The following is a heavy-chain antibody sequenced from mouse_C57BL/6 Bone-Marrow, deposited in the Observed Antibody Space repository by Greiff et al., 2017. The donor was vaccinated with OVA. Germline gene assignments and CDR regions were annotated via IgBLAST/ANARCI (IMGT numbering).Heavy chain of an antibody. CDR3: ASGPLDY. V-gene: IGHV1-7*01. Sequence: QVQLLQSGAELAKPGASVKLSCTASGYTFTSYWMHWVKQRPGQGLEWIGYINPSSGYTKYTSKFKGKATLTADKSSSTAYMQLSSLTSEDSAVYYCASGPLDYWGQGTTLTVSS. CDR2: INPSSGYT. J-gene: IGHJ2*01. CDR1: GYTFTSYW.